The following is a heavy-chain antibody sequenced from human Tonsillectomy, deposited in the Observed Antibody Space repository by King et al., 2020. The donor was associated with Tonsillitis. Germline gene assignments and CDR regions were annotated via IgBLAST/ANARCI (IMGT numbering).Heavy chain of an antibody. CDR3: ARDRSSGYPGTFDY. Sequence: VQLVESGGALVQPGGSLRLSCAASGFTFSSYEMNWVRQAAGKGLEWVSYISRSGSTIYYVDSVKGRFTISRDNAKNSLYLQMNSLRAEDTAVYYCARDRSSGYPGTFDYWGQGTRSPSPQ. CDR2: ISRSGSTI. D-gene: IGHD6-19*01. V-gene: IGHV3-48*03. CDR1: GFTFSSYE. J-gene: IGHJ4*02.